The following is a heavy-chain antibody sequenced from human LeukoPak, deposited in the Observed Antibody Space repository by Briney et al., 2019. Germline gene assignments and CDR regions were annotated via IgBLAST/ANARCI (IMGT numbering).Heavy chain of an antibody. Sequence: GASVKVSCKASGYTFTSYGISWVRQAPGQGLEWMGWISAYNGYTNYAQKLQGRVTMTRDTSTSTAYMELSSLRSEDTAVYYCARDLRQYYDFWSGNLFYYYYYMDVWGKGTTVTVSS. CDR1: GYTFTSYG. D-gene: IGHD3-3*01. CDR2: ISAYNGYT. V-gene: IGHV1-18*01. J-gene: IGHJ6*03. CDR3: ARDLRQYYDFWSGNLFYYYYYMDV.